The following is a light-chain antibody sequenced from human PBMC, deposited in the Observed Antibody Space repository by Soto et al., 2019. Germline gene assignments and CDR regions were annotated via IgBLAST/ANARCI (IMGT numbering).Light chain of an antibody. V-gene: IGLV2-14*01. CDR3: NSYTSSTSRPYV. CDR2: EVS. CDR1: TNDVGGYNY. J-gene: IGLJ1*01. Sequence: QSALAQPPSVSGSPGQSITISCTGTTNDVGGYNYVSWYQQHPVKAPKLLIFEVSSRPSGVSNRFSGSKSGNTASLTIYALQAEDEADYFSNSYTSSTSRPYVFGTGTKVTVL.